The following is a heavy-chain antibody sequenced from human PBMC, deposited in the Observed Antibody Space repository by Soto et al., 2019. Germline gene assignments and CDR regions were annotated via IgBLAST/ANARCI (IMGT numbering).Heavy chain of an antibody. D-gene: IGHD3-22*01. Sequence: SGPTLVNPTQTVTLTCTFSGFSLSTSGMCVSWIRQPPGKALEWLALIDWDDDKYYSTSLKTRLTISKDTSKNQVVLTMTNMDPVDTATYYCARMYYYDSSGFSHFDYWGQGTLVTVSS. CDR2: IDWDDDK. J-gene: IGHJ4*02. CDR1: GFSLSTSGMC. CDR3: ARMYYYDSSGFSHFDY. V-gene: IGHV2-70*01.